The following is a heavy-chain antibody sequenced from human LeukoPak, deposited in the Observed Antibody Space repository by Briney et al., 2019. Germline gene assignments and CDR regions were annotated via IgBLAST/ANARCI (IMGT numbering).Heavy chain of an antibody. D-gene: IGHD5-18*01. Sequence: GASVKVSCKASGGTFSSYAISWVRQAPGQGLEWMGGIIPIFGTANYAQKFQGRVTITADKSTSTAYMELSSLRSEDTAVYYCARTRGYSYGEYDYWGQGTLVTVSS. J-gene: IGHJ4*02. CDR1: GGTFSSYA. V-gene: IGHV1-69*06. CDR2: IIPIFGTA. CDR3: ARTRGYSYGEYDY.